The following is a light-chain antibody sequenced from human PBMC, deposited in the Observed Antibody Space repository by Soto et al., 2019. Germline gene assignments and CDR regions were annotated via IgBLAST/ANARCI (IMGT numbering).Light chain of an antibody. Sequence: DIQMTQSPSTLSASVGDRVTITGRATQTISNFLAWHQQKPGNAPKILIYKTSTLESGVPSRFSGSGSGTEFTLTISSLQADDFAIYYCQQYNSYSTFGQGTKVDI. CDR1: QTISNF. CDR3: QQYNSYST. CDR2: KTS. J-gene: IGKJ1*01. V-gene: IGKV1-5*03.